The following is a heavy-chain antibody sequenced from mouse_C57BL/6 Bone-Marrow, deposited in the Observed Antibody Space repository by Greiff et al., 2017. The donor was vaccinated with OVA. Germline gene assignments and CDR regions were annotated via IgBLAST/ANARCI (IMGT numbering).Heavy chain of an antibody. CDR1: GSTFTSYG. J-gene: IGHJ4*01. V-gene: IGHV1-81*01. Sequence: QVQLQQSGAELARPGASVKLSCKASGSTFTSYGISWVKQRTGPGLEWIGEIYPRSGNTYYNAKFKGNATLTADKSSSKAYMELRSLTSEDSAVYVCARSGSRDYAMDDWGQGTSGTVSS. CDR2: IYPRSGNT. D-gene: IGHD1-1*01. CDR3: ARSGSRDYAMDD.